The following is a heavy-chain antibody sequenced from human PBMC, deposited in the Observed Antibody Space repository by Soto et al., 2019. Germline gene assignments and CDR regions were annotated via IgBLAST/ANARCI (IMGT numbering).Heavy chain of an antibody. J-gene: IGHJ5*02. CDR1: GYSFTSYW. Sequence: GESLKISCKGSGYSFTSYWIGWVRQMPGKGLEWMGIIYPGDSDTRYSPSFQGQVTISADKSISTAYLQWSSLKASDPAMYYCARLISRASSTSIKNWFDPWGQGTLVTVSS. D-gene: IGHD6-13*01. CDR2: IYPGDSDT. CDR3: ARLISRASSTSIKNWFDP. V-gene: IGHV5-51*01.